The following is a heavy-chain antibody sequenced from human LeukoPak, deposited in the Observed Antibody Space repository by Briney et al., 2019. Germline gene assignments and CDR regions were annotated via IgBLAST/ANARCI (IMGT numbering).Heavy chain of an antibody. Sequence: TVGARRLSCAASGFSFSSYWMNWIRQAPGKGLEWVANIKQDGSEKYYVDSVKGRFTISRDNAKNSLYLQMNSLRAEDTAVYYCASGGYSFFYWGQGTLVTVSS. CDR2: IKQDGSEK. J-gene: IGHJ4*02. D-gene: IGHD5-18*01. CDR1: GFSFSSYW. CDR3: ASGGYSFFY. V-gene: IGHV3-7*03.